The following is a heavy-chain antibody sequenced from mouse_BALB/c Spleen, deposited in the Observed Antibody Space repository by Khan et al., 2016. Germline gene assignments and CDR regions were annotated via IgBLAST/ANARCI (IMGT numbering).Heavy chain of an antibody. D-gene: IGHD1-1*01. V-gene: IGHV1-66*01. CDR3: ASSYYSGSPYYFDS. Sequence: QVQLQQSGPELVKPGASVKISCKASGYSFTSYYIHWVKQRPGQGLEWIGWIFPGSGNTKYNEKFKGKATLTEDTSYSTAYMQLSSLTSEDSAVYFCASSYYSGSPYYFDSWGQGTTLTVSS. CDR1: GYSFTSYY. J-gene: IGHJ2*01. CDR2: IFPGSGNT.